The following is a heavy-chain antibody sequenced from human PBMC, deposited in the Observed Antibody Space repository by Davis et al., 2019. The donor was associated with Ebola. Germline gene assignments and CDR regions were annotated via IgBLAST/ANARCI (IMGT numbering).Heavy chain of an antibody. CDR3: LTQGF. V-gene: IGHV1-18*04. Sequence: ASVKVSCKASGYIFTNHPMTWVRQAPGQGLEWMGRISGSNTDTKYAQKFQGRVTMTIDKFTTTAFMELRSLGSDDTAVYYCLTQGFWGQGTLVTVFS. J-gene: IGHJ4*02. CDR2: ISGSNTDT. CDR1: GYIFTNHP. D-gene: IGHD3-9*01.